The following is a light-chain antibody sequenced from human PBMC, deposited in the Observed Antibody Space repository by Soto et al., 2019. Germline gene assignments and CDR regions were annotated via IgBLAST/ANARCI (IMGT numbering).Light chain of an antibody. CDR1: QSVGTN. V-gene: IGKV3-15*01. J-gene: IGKJ1*01. Sequence: EIVMTQSPATLSVSPGEGATLSCRASQSVGTNLAWYQHKPGQAPRLLIYGASTRATDIPARFSGSGSWTEFTLTISSLQSEDFAVYYCQQYSNWPPWTFGQGTKVEVK. CDR2: GAS. CDR3: QQYSNWPPWT.